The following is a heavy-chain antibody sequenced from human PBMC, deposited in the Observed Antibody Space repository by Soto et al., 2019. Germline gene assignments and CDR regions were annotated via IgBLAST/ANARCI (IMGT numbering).Heavy chain of an antibody. CDR3: ARTAGVITVISAFDH. CDR1: GFTFNKHA. Sequence: EVELLQSGGCLVQPGGSLRLSCVASGFTFNKHALAWVRQAAGQGLEWVSAISGSGSSTYDSYSVKGRFTISRDNYNNTLYLQMNSLRAEDTAIYFSARTAGVITVISAFDHWGQGTPVTVSS. D-gene: IGHD3-22*01. V-gene: IGHV3-23*01. CDR2: ISGSGSST. J-gene: IGHJ4*01.